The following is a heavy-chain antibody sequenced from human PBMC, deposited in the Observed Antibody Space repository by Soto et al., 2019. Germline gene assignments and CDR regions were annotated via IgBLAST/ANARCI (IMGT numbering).Heavy chain of an antibody. J-gene: IGHJ4*02. CDR3: ARRGSGSYYDY. D-gene: IGHD1-26*01. Sequence: EVQLLVSGGGLVQPGGSLRLSCAASGFTFSRYAMRWVRQAPVKGLEWVSAISGSGDSTYYADSVKGRFTISRDNSKNTLYLQMNSLRAEDTAVYYCARRGSGSYYDYWGQGTLVTVSS. CDR1: GFTFSRYA. V-gene: IGHV3-23*01. CDR2: ISGSGDST.